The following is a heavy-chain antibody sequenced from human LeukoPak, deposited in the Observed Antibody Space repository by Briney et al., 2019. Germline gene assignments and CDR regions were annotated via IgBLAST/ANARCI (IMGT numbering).Heavy chain of an antibody. J-gene: IGHJ4*02. V-gene: IGHV3-30*18. CDR2: ISYDGSNK. CDR3: AKDYYDSSGYPLDY. CDR1: GFTFSSYG. Sequence: GGSLRLSCAASGFTFSSYGMHWVRQAPGKGLEWVAVISYDGSNKYYADSVKGRFTISRDNSKNTLYLQMNSLRAEDTAVYYCAKDYYDSSGYPLDYWGQGTLVTVSS. D-gene: IGHD3-22*01.